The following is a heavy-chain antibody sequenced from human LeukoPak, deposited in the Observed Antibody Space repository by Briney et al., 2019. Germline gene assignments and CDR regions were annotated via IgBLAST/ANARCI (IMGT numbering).Heavy chain of an antibody. CDR2: IYHSGNT. Sequence: SQTLSLTCAVSGGSISNGGYSWSWIRQPPGKDLEWIGFIYHSGNTYYNPSLKSRVTISVDRSKNHFSLKLSSLTAADTAVYYCARDRGSYYADWYSDLWGRGTLVTVSS. CDR3: ARDRGSYYADWYSDL. V-gene: IGHV4-30-2*01. D-gene: IGHD1-26*01. CDR1: GGSISNGGYS. J-gene: IGHJ2*01.